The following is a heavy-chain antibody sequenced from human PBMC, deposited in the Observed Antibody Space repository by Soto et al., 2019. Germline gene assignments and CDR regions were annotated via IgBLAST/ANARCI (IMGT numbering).Heavy chain of an antibody. V-gene: IGHV1-69*13. CDR1: GGTFSSYA. Sequence: ASVKVSCKASGGTFSSYAISWVRQAPGQGLEWMGGIIPIFGTANYAQKFQSRVTITADESTSTAYMELSSLRSEDTAVYYCARKGEVAATHYYGMDVWGQGTTVTVSS. J-gene: IGHJ6*02. CDR3: ARKGEVAATHYYGMDV. CDR2: IIPIFGTA. D-gene: IGHD2-15*01.